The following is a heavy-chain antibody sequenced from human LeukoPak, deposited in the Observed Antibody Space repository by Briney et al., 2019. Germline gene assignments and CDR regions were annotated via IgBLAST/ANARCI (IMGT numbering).Heavy chain of an antibody. CDR3: AGGRGYDSSGYYYLPNFDY. V-gene: IGHV4-34*01. D-gene: IGHD3-22*01. J-gene: IGHJ4*02. CDR2: INHSGST. CDR1: GGSFSGYY. Sequence: SETLSLTCAVYGGSFSGYYWSWIRQPPGKGLEWIGEINHSGSTNYNTSLKSRVTISVDTSKNQFSLKLSSVTAADTAVYYCAGGRGYDSSGYYYLPNFDYWGQGTLVTVSS.